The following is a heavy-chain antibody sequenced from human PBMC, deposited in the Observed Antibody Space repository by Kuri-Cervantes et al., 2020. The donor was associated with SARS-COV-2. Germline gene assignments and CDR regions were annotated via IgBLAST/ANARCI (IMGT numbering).Heavy chain of an antibody. CDR1: GGSINSYY. Sequence: SETLSLTCTVSGGSINSYYWGWIRQPPGKGLEWIGYISFSGRTTYNPSLESRVTVSADTSKNQFSLRVNSVTAADTAVYYCAREAEGGCGELSRNWFDPWGQGTLVTVSS. J-gene: IGHJ5*02. CDR2: ISFSGRT. D-gene: IGHD3-10*01. CDR3: AREAEGGCGELSRNWFDP. V-gene: IGHV4-59*01.